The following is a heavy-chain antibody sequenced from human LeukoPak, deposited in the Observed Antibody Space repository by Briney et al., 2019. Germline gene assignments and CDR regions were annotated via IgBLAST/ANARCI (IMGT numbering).Heavy chain of an antibody. Sequence: GASVKVSCKASGYTFTSYYMHWVRQAPGQGLEWMGIINTSGGSTSYAQKFQGRVTMTRDTSTSTVYMELSSLRSEDTAVYYCARARIFGVALDPWGQGTLVTVSS. D-gene: IGHD3-3*02. CDR1: GYTFTSYY. V-gene: IGHV1-46*01. CDR2: INTSGGST. CDR3: ARARIFGVALDP. J-gene: IGHJ5*02.